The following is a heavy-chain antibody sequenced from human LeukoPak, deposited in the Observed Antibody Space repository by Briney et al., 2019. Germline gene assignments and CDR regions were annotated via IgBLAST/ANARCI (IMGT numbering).Heavy chain of an antibody. CDR3: ARIYLKQASAS. CDR2: IKQDGSVK. Sequence: GGSLRLSCAASGFTLSSYLMTWVRQAPGKGLEWVANIKQDGSVKYYVDSVKGRFTISRDNAKNSLYLQMNSLRAEDTAVYYCARIYLKQASASWGQGTLVTVSS. J-gene: IGHJ5*02. V-gene: IGHV3-7*01. CDR1: GFTLSSYL. D-gene: IGHD2/OR15-2a*01.